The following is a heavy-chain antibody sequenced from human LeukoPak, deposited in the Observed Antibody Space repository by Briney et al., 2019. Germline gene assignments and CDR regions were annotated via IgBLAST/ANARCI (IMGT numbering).Heavy chain of an antibody. J-gene: IGHJ2*01. CDR2: IYSGGST. V-gene: IGHV3-53*01. CDR3: ARDRSYDWYFDL. D-gene: IGHD1-26*01. CDR1: GFTVSSNY. Sequence: GGSLRLSCAASGFTVSSNYMSWVRQAPGKGLEWVSIIYSGGSTYYADSVKGRFTIPRDNSKNTLYLQMNSLRAEDTAVYYCARDRSYDWYFDLWGRGTLVTVSS.